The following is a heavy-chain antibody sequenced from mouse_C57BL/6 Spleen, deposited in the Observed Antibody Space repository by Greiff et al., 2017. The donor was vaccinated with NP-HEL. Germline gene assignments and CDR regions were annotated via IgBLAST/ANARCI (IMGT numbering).Heavy chain of an antibody. CDR1: GYTFTSYW. J-gene: IGHJ3*01. D-gene: IGHD1-1*01. V-gene: IGHV1-52*01. CDR2: LDPSASET. CDR3: ARAYYYGSSLRLAY. Sequence: QVQLQQPGAELVRPGSSVKLSCKASGYTFTSYWMHWVQQRPLQRLEWIGNLDPSASETHYNQKFKDKATLTVDKSSSTAYMQLSSLTSEDSAVYYCARAYYYGSSLRLAYWGQGTLVTVSA.